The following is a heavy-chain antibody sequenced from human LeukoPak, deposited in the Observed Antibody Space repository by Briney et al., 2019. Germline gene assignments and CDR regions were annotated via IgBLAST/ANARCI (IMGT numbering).Heavy chain of an antibody. CDR2: INTNTGNP. V-gene: IGHV7-4-1*02. D-gene: IGHD3-22*01. J-gene: IGHJ5*02. CDR1: GYTFTSYA. Sequence: ASVKVSCKASGYTFTSYAMNWVRQAPGQGLEWMGWINTNTGNPTYAQGFTGRFVFSLDTSVSTAYLQINSLKAEDTAVYYCARKDPNYYDSSGYFNWFDPWGQGTLVTVSS. CDR3: ARKDPNYYDSSGYFNWFDP.